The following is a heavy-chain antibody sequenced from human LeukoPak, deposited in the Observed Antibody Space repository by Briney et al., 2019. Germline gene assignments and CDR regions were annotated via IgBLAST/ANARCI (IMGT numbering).Heavy chain of an antibody. Sequence: PSETLSLTCTVSGDSISNSAYYWGWIRQPPGKGLEWIGSLYYSRTTYSNPSLKSRVTISIDTSNNQFSLKLTSVTAADTAVYYCAREGTSTIPFDYWGQGTLVTVSS. CDR2: LYYSRTT. J-gene: IGHJ4*02. CDR1: GDSISNSAYY. CDR3: AREGTSTIPFDY. D-gene: IGHD5/OR15-5a*01. V-gene: IGHV4-39*07.